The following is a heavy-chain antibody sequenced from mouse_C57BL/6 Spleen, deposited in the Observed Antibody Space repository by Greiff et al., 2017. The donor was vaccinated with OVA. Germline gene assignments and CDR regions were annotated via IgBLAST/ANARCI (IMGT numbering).Heavy chain of an antibody. D-gene: IGHD2-3*01. CDR2: IDPSDSET. CDR3: ARWGYDGYCGY. J-gene: IGHJ3*01. Sequence: VQLQQPGAELVRPGSSVKLSCKASGYTFTSYWMHWVKQRPIQGLEWIGNIDPSDSETHYNQKFKDKATLTVDKSSSTAYMQLSSLTSEDSAVYYCARWGYDGYCGYWGQGTLVTVSA. CDR1: GYTFTSYW. V-gene: IGHV1-52*01.